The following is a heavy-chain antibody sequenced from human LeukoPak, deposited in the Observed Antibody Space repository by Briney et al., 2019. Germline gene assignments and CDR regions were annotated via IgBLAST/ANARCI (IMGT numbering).Heavy chain of an antibody. Sequence: NPGGSLRLSCAASGFTFSSYEMNWVRQAPGKGLEWVSSISSSSSYIYYADSVKGRFTISRDNAKNSLYLQMNSLRAEDTAVYYCARYDLVGSGSYNYWGQGTLVTVSS. CDR2: ISSSSSYI. J-gene: IGHJ4*02. D-gene: IGHD3-10*01. CDR1: GFTFSSYE. V-gene: IGHV3-21*01. CDR3: ARYDLVGSGSYNY.